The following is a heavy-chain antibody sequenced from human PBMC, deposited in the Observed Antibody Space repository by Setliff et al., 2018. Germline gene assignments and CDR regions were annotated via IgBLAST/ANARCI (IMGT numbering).Heavy chain of an antibody. CDR3: TREVDDSGDYGRRWYFDL. CDR1: GGSISSGGYY. J-gene: IGHJ2*01. CDR2: IYYSGSS. V-gene: IGHV4-31*03. D-gene: IGHD4-17*01. Sequence: SSETLSLTCTVSGGSISSGGYYWSWIRQHPGKGLEWIGYIYYSGSSYYNPSLKSRVIISVDTSKNQFSLKLSSVTAADTAVYYCTREVDDSGDYGRRWYFDLWGRGTQVTVS.